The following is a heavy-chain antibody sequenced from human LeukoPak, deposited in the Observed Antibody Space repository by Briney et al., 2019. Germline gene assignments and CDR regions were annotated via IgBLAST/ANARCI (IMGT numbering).Heavy chain of an antibody. CDR1: GFTFSSYA. J-gene: IGHJ4*02. CDR2: ISGSGGST. D-gene: IGHD3-9*01. Sequence: GGSLRLSCAASGFTFSSYAMSWVRQGPGKGLEWVSGISGSGGSTYYADSVKGRFTISRDNSKNTLYLQMNSLRAEDTAVYYCAKLGDILTGYFGTSKSPLDYWGQGTLVTVSS. V-gene: IGHV3-23*01. CDR3: AKLGDILTGYFGTSKSPLDY.